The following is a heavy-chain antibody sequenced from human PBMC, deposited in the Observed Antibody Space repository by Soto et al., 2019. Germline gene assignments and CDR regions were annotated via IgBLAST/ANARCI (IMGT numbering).Heavy chain of an antibody. CDR2: INSDGSST. CDR3: ARSFVALAAAGTVWFDP. CDR1: GLTFSSYW. D-gene: IGHD6-13*01. V-gene: IGHV3-74*01. J-gene: IGHJ5*02. Sequence: EVQLVESGGGLVQPGGSLRLSCAASGLTFSSYWMHWVRQAPGKGLVWVSRINSDGSSTSYADSVKGRFTISRDNAKNTLYLQMNSLRAEDTAVYYCARSFVALAAAGTVWFDPWGQGTLVTVSS.